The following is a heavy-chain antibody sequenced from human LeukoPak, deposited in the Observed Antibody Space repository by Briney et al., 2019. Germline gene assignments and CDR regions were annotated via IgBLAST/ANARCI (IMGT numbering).Heavy chain of an antibody. J-gene: IGHJ3*02. CDR2: ISAYNGNT. D-gene: IGHD5-24*01. CDR1: GYTLTSYG. V-gene: IGHV1-18*01. Sequence: ASVKVSCKASGYTLTSYGISWVRHAPGQGLEWMGWISAYNGNTNYAQKLQGRVTMTTDTSTSTAYMELRSLRSDATAVYYCARDAKVEMATIRALDIWGQGTMVTVSS. CDR3: ARDAKVEMATIRALDI.